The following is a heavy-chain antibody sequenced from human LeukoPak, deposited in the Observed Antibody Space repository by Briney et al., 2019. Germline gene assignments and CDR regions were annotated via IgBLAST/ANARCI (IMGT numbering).Heavy chain of an antibody. CDR3: AREDDILTGYLLDY. CDR1: GYTFTSYG. J-gene: IGHJ4*02. D-gene: IGHD3-9*01. Sequence: GASVKASCKASGYTFTSYGISWVRQPPGQGLEWMGWISAYNGNTNYVQKLQGRVTMTTDTSTSTAYMELRSLRSDDTAVYYCAREDDILTGYLLDYWGQGTLVTVSS. CDR2: ISAYNGNT. V-gene: IGHV1-18*01.